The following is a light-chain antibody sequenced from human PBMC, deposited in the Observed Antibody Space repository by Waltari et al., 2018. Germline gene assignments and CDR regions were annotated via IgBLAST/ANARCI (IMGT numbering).Light chain of an antibody. CDR3: QQYNNWPLT. CDR1: QSVLYRSNNKNS. V-gene: IGKV4-1*01. CDR2: WAS. J-gene: IGKJ4*01. Sequence: DIVMTQSPESLAVSLVERATINCKSSQSVLYRSNNKNSLAWYQQKPGQPPKLLIYWASTRESGVPDRFSGSGSGTDFTLTISSLQSEDIAVYYCQQYNNWPLTFGGGTKVEIK.